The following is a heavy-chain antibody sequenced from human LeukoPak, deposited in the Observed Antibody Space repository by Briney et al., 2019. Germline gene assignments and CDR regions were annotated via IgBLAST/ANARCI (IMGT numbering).Heavy chain of an antibody. V-gene: IGHV1-2*04. Sequence: WASVKVSCKASGYTFTGYYMHWVRQAPGQGLEWMGWINPNSGGTNYAQKFQGWVTMTRDTSISTAYMELSRLRSDDTAVYYCARGPQLLWFGELLRGSTYYYGMDVWGQGTTVTVSS. J-gene: IGHJ6*02. CDR2: INPNSGGT. D-gene: IGHD3-10*01. CDR1: GYTFTGYY. CDR3: ARGPQLLWFGELLRGSTYYYGMDV.